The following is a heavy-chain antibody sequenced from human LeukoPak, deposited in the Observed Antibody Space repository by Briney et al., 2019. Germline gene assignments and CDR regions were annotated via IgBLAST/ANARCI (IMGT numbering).Heavy chain of an antibody. J-gene: IGHJ4*02. CDR3: ARGEWTYYDILTGYLVY. Sequence: ASVKVSCKASGYTFTSYYMHWVRQAPGQGLEWMGIINPSGGSTSYAQKFQGRVTMTRDTSTSTVYMELSSLRSEDTAVYYCARGEWTYYDILTGYLVYWGQGTLVTVSS. CDR2: INPSGGST. V-gene: IGHV1-46*01. CDR1: GYTFTSYY. D-gene: IGHD3-9*01.